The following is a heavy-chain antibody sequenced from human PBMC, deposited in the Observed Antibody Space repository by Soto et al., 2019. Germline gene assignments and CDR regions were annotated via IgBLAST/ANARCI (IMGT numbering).Heavy chain of an antibody. V-gene: IGHV1-69*01. J-gene: IGHJ5*02. CDR2: IIPIFGTA. CDR1: GGTFSSYA. CDR3: ARDRAGTTANWFDP. D-gene: IGHD1-7*01. Sequence: QVQLVQSGAEVKKPGSSVKVSCKASGGTFSSYAISWVRQAPGQGLEWMGGIIPIFGTANYAQKFQGRVTITADESTSTAYMGLSSLRSEDTAVYYCARDRAGTTANWFDPWGQGTLVTVSS.